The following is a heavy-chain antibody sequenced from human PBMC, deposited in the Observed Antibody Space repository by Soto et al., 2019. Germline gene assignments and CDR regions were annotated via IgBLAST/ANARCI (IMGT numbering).Heavy chain of an antibody. Sequence: PGGSLRLSCAASGFAFDSYWMHWVRQVPGEGPVWVSRIDYDGTTTTYAGSVKGRFTISRDKAKNTLYLQMNSLRAEDPAVYYCARGPRPSSAGTGAYWGQGTLVTVSS. J-gene: IGHJ4*02. D-gene: IGHD6-13*01. V-gene: IGHV3-74*01. CDR3: ARGPRPSSAGTGAY. CDR1: GFAFDSYW. CDR2: IDYDGTTT.